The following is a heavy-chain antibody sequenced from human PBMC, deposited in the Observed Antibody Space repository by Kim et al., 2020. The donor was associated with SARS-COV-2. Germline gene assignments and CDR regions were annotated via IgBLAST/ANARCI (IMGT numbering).Heavy chain of an antibody. CDR1: GFTFGDYA. J-gene: IGHJ3*02. CDR2: IRSKAYGGTT. CDR3: TRAEHAFDI. Sequence: GGSLRLSCTASGFTFGDYAMSWVRQAPGKGLEWVGFIRSKAYGGTTEYAASVKGRFTISRDDSKSITYLQMNSLKTEDTAVYYFTRAEHAFDIWGQGTMVTVSS. V-gene: IGHV3-49*04.